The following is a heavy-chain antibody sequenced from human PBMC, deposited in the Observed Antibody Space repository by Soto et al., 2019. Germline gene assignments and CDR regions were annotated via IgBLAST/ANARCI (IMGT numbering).Heavy chain of an antibody. Sequence: WTWIRPPPGTGLEWIGSVYYTGITDYSPSLRSRVTISLDTSKHQFSLNLTSVTAADTAVYYCARDVLAARHYYGMDVWGQGTTVTVSS. J-gene: IGHJ6*02. CDR2: VYYTGIT. CDR3: ARDVLAARHYYGMDV. D-gene: IGHD2-21*02. V-gene: IGHV4-59*01.